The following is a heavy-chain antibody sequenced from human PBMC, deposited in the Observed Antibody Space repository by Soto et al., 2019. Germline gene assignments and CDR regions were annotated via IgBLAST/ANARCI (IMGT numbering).Heavy chain of an antibody. J-gene: IGHJ4*02. D-gene: IGHD4-17*01. CDR2: INRDGSST. V-gene: IGHV3-74*01. CDR3: ARGTVTPGLDY. Sequence: GGSLRLSCAASGFTFSSYWMHWVRQAPGKGLVWVSRINRDGSSTNYADSVRGRFTISRDNAKNSLYLQMNSLRAEDTAVYYCARGTVTPGLDYWGQGTLVTVSS. CDR1: GFTFSSYW.